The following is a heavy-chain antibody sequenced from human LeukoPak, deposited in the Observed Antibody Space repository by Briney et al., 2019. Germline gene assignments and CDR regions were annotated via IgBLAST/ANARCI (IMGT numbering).Heavy chain of an antibody. J-gene: IGHJ4*02. CDR2: ISAYNGNT. Sequence: ASVKVSCKASGYTFTSYGISWVRQAPGQGLEWMGWISAYNGNTNYAQKLQGRVTMTTDTSTSTAYMELRSLRSDDTAVYYCARDRLSVYSYGSIDYWGQGTLVTVSS. D-gene: IGHD5-18*01. V-gene: IGHV1-18*01. CDR3: ARDRLSVYSYGSIDY. CDR1: GYTFTSYG.